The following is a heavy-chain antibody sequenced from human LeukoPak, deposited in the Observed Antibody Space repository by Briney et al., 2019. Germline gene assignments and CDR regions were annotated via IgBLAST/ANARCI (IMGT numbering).Heavy chain of an antibody. Sequence: ASVNVSCKASGYSFSTYTMNWVRQAPGQRLEWMGWINAGNGNTKYSQKFQGRVTITRDTSASTAYMEMRSLRSEDTAVYYCARVTFFGVVIMIDYGMDVGGQGTTVTVSS. J-gene: IGHJ6*02. V-gene: IGHV1-3*01. CDR3: ARVTFFGVVIMIDYGMDV. CDR1: GYSFSTYT. CDR2: INAGNGNT. D-gene: IGHD3-3*01.